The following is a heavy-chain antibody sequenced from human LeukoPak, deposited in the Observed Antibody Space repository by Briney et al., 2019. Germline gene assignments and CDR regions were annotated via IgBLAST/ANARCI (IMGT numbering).Heavy chain of an antibody. J-gene: IGHJ4*02. CDR1: GFTFSSYA. V-gene: IGHV3-23*01. CDR3: AKDRSYCSSTSCYLTTFYY. CDR2: ISGSGGST. D-gene: IGHD2-2*01. Sequence: PGGSLRLSCAASGFTFSSYAMSWVRQAPGKGLEWVSAISGSGGSTYYADSVKGRFTISRDNSKNTLYLQMNSLRAEDTAVYYCAKDRSYCSSTSCYLTTFYYWGQGTLVTVSS.